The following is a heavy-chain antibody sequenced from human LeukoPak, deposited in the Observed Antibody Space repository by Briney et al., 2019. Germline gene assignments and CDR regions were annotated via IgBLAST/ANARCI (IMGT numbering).Heavy chain of an antibody. D-gene: IGHD6-6*01. J-gene: IGHJ4*02. V-gene: IGHV4-59*11. CDR2: IYYSGST. CDR3: ARAGYSSSFDC. CDR1: GGSISSHY. Sequence: SETLSLTCTVSGGSISSHYWSWIRQPPGKGLEWIGYIYYSGSTNYNPSLKSRVTISVDTSKNQFSLKLSSVTAADTAVYYCARAGYSSSFDCWGQGTLVTVSS.